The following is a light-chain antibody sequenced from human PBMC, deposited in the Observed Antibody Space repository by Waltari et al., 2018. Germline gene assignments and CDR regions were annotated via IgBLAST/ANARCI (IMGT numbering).Light chain of an antibody. Sequence: DIQMTQSPSSLSASVGDSVTMICRASPSVDNWLAWYQQKPGQAPKVIIYKSSTSDSGVPSRFSGSGFGTEFTLTITSLQSEDFAVYFCQHYNNWPLIAFGQGTRLESK. V-gene: IGKV1-5*03. CDR1: PSVDNW. CDR2: KSS. CDR3: QHYNNWPLIA. J-gene: IGKJ5*01.